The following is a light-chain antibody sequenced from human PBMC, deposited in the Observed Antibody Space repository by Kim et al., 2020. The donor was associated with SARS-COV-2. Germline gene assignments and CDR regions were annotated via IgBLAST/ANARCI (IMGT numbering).Light chain of an antibody. CDR1: SSDIGTYNY. CDR3: SSYTTSTTLE. CDR2: DVS. V-gene: IGLV2-14*03. J-gene: IGLJ3*02. Sequence: QSALTQPASVSGSPGQSITISCTGTSSDIGTYNYVSWYQRHPGKAPKLLIYDVSDRPSGVSNRFSGSKSGNTASLTISGLQAEDEADYYCSSYTTSTTLEFGGGTQLTVL.